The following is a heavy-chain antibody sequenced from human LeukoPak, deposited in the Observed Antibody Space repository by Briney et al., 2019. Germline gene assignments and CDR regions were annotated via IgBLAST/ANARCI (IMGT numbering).Heavy chain of an antibody. Sequence: ASVKVSSKASEYTFTTYAIHWVRQAPGRSLEWMGRINAGNGDAKYSQNFHDRITITRDTSASTVYMELTSLRSEDTAVYYCGKSAPSGFDPWGQGTLVTVSS. J-gene: IGHJ5*02. V-gene: IGHV1-3*01. CDR3: GKSAPSGFDP. CDR2: INAGNGDA. CDR1: EYTFTTYA.